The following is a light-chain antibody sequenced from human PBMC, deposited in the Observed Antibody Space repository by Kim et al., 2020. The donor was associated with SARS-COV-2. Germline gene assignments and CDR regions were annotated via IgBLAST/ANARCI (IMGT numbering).Light chain of an antibody. V-gene: IGLV2-14*01. Sequence: GQSITVSSSGASVVVGRYNYGAWYQQPTGKVPTLLFYEDKKRPSGSSDRFSGSKSGNTASMTISGLQAEDEADYYCTSYTRSDTWVFGGGTKLTVL. J-gene: IGLJ3*02. CDR2: EDK. CDR1: SVVVGRYNY. CDR3: TSYTRSDTWV.